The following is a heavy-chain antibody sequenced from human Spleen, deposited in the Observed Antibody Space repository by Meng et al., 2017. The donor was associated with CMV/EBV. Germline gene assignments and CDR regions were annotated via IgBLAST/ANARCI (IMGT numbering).Heavy chain of an antibody. Sequence: GESLKISCEGSGYSFTNYWIGWVRQMPGKGLEWMGIIYPGDSDTRYSPSFHGQVTISADNSISTAYLQWSSLKASDTALYYCARQISYCTTSTCPQYYFDYWGQGTLVTVSS. CDR3: ARQISYCTTSTCPQYYFDY. J-gene: IGHJ4*02. CDR2: IYPGDSDT. CDR1: GYSFTNYW. V-gene: IGHV5-51*01. D-gene: IGHD2-8*01.